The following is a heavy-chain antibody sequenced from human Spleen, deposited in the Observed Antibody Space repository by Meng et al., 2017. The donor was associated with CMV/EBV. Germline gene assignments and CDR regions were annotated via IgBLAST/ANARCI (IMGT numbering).Heavy chain of an antibody. V-gene: IGHV4-30-4*08. CDR1: GGSISSGDYY. CDR3: ARGGGRNYVRWFDP. CDR2: IYYSGST. Sequence: SGGSISSGDYYWSWSRQPPGKGLEWIGYIYYSGSTYYNPSLKSRVTISVDTSKNQFSLKLSSVTAADTAVYYCARGGGRNYVRWFDPWGQGTLVTVSS. J-gene: IGHJ5*02. D-gene: IGHD1-7*01.